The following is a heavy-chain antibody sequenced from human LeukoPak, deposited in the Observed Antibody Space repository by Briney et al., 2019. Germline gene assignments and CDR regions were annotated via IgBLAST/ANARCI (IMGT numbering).Heavy chain of an antibody. CDR1: DGSISSSSYY. V-gene: IGHV4-39*01. CDR2: IYYSGST. CDR3: AIHAVAASLTGYYWHWFDP. Sequence: PSETLSLTCTVSDGSISSSSYYWGWIRQPPGKGLEWIGSIYYSGSTYYNPSLKSRVTISVDTSKNQFSLKLSPVTAAHTAVYYCAIHAVAASLTGYYWHWFDPWGQGTLVTVSS. D-gene: IGHD3-9*01. J-gene: IGHJ5*02.